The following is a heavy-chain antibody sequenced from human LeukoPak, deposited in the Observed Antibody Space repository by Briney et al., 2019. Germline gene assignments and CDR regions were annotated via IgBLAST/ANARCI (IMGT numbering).Heavy chain of an antibody. CDR3: AGTLVVPAATAPDFDY. V-gene: IGHV3-30-3*01. D-gene: IGHD2-2*01. CDR2: ISYDGSNK. J-gene: IGHJ4*02. CDR1: GFTFSSYA. Sequence: GSLRLSCAASGFTFSSYAMHWVRQAPGKGLEWVAVISYDGSNKYYADSVKGRFTISRDNSKNTLYLQMNSLRSEDTAVYYCAGTLVVPAATAPDFDYWGQGTLVTVSS.